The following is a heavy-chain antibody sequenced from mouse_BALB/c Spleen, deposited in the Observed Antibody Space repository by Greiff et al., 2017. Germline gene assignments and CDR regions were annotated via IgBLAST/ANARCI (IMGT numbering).Heavy chain of an antibody. Sequence: EVKLVESGGGLVKPGGSLKLSCAASGFTFSDYYMYWVRQTPEKRLEWVATISDGGSYTYYPDSVKGRFTISRDNAKNNLYLQMSSLKSEDTAMYYCARDGAYYYGSRAYWGQGTLVTVSA. V-gene: IGHV5-4*02. D-gene: IGHD1-1*01. CDR2: ISDGGSYT. J-gene: IGHJ3*01. CDR1: GFTFSDYY. CDR3: ARDGAYYYGSRAY.